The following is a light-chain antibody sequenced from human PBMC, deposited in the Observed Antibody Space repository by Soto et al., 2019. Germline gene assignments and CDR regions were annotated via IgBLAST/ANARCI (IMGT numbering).Light chain of an antibody. J-gene: IGKJ1*01. CDR3: QQRDNWPPTWT. Sequence: EIVLTQSPGTLSLSPGERATLSCRASQSVSTYLAWYQQKPGQAPRLLIYHTSNRAAGIPARFSGSGSGTDFTLTISSLEPEDFAVYYCQQRDNWPPTWTFGQGTKVDNK. CDR1: QSVSTY. CDR2: HTS. V-gene: IGKV3-11*01.